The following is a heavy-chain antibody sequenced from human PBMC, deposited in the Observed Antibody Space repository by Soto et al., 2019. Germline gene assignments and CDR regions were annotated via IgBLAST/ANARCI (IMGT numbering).Heavy chain of an antibody. CDR3: ARAGTAMTNWFDP. V-gene: IGHV3-33*01. Sequence: PGGSLRLSCAVSGFTFSTYGMHWVRQAPGNGLEWVAVIWYDGSNEYYADSVKGRFTISRDNSKNRLYLQMNSLRAEDTAVYYCARAGTAMTNWFDPWGQGTLVTVSS. CDR1: GFTFSTYG. J-gene: IGHJ5*02. CDR2: IWYDGSNE. D-gene: IGHD5-18*01.